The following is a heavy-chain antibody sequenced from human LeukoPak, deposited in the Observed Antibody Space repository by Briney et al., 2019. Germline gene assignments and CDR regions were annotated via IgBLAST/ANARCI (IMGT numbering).Heavy chain of an antibody. D-gene: IGHD6-13*01. CDR2: INAGNGNT. J-gene: IGHJ5*02. CDR1: GYSFTDYF. V-gene: IGHV1-3*03. Sequence: ASVKVSCKASGYSFTDYFIHWVRQAPGQRLGWMGWINAGNGNTKYSQEFQGRVTITRDTSASTAYMELSSLRSEDMAVYYCARSPPIAAAGTWFDPWGQGTLVTVSS. CDR3: ARSPPIAAAGTWFDP.